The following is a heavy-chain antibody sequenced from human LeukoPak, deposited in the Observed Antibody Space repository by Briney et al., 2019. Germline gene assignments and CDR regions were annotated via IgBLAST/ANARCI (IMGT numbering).Heavy chain of an antibody. V-gene: IGHV1-8*03. J-gene: IGHJ6*03. D-gene: IGHD6-13*01. CDR2: MNPNSGNT. CDR3: ARSYSSSPTEIYYXYYMDV. Sequence: ASVKVSCKASGYTFTSYDINWVRQATGQGLEWMGWMNPNSGNTGYAQKFQGRVTITRNTSISTAYMELSSLRSEDTAVYYCARSYSSSPTEIYYXYYMDVXXXGTTVTVXS. CDR1: GYTFTSYD.